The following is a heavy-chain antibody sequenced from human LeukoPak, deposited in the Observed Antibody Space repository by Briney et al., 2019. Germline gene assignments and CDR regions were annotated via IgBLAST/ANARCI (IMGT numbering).Heavy chain of an antibody. CDR3: AKDITGYLDY. Sequence: SGGSLRLSCAASGFTVSSNYMSWVRQAPGKGLEWVSVIYSGGSTYYADSVKGRFTISRDNSKNTLYLQMNSLRAEDTAVYYCAKDITGYLDYWGQGTLVTVSS. CDR1: GFTVSSNY. D-gene: IGHD1-20*01. J-gene: IGHJ4*02. V-gene: IGHV3-66*01. CDR2: IYSGGST.